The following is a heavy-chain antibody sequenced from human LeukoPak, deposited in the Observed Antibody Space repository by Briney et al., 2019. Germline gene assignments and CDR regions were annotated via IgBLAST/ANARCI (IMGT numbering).Heavy chain of an antibody. CDR3: AKGSGGAAFDP. CDR2: ISDSGGET. CDR1: GFSFSTPA. V-gene: IGHV3-23*01. Sequence: GGSLRLSCAASGFSFSTPAMSWVRQAPGKGLGWVSVISDSGGETYYADSVKGRFTISRDNSKSTLYLQMNSLRAEDTAVYHCAKGSGGAAFDPWGQGTLVTVSS. J-gene: IGHJ5*02. D-gene: IGHD2-15*01.